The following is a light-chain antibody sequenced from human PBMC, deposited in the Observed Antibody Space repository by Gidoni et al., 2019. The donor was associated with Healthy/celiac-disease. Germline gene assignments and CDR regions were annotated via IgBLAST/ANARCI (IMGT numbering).Light chain of an antibody. Sequence: DIQTTQSPSSLSASVGDRVTITCRASQSISSYLNWYQQKPGKAPQLLIYAASSLQSGVPSRFSGSGSGTDFTLTISSLQPEDFATYYCQQSYSTLLTFGGGTKVEIK. CDR3: QQSYSTLLT. V-gene: IGKV1-39*01. J-gene: IGKJ4*02. CDR1: QSISSY. CDR2: AAS.